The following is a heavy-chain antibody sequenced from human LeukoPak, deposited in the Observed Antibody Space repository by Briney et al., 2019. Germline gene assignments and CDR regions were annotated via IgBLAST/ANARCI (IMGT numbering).Heavy chain of an antibody. CDR3: AKRGIVIRGVLVIGFHKEAYYFDY. J-gene: IGHJ4*02. CDR2: ISGSSSYK. V-gene: IGHV3-21*04. Sequence: PGGSLRLSCVASGFTFSSHSINWVRHTPGKGLEWVSSISGSSSYKYYADSVKGRFTISRDNSLNTVYLQMNDLRAEDTAVYFCAKRGIVIRGVLVIGFHKEAYYFDYWGQGILVTVSS. CDR1: GFTFSSHS. D-gene: IGHD3-10*01.